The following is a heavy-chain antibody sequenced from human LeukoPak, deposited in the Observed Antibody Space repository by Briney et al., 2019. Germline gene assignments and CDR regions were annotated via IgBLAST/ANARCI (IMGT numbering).Heavy chain of an antibody. CDR1: GGSLSSSSYY. CDR2: SYYSGST. J-gene: IGHJ5*02. V-gene: IGHV4-39*01. CDR3: ASGTHSTEFDP. Sequence: SETLSLTCTVSGGSLSSSSYYWGWIRQPPGKGLEWIGSSYYSGSTYYNPSLKSRVTISVDTSKNQFSLKLSSVTAADTAEYYCASGTHSTEFDPWGQGTLVTVTS. D-gene: IGHD3-10*01.